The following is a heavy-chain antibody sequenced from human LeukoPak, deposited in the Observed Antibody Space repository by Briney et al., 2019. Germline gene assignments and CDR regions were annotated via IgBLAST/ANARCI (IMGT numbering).Heavy chain of an antibody. CDR1: GFTFSSYW. Sequence: PGGSLRLSCAASGFTFSSYWMSWVRQAPGKGLEWVANIKQDGSEKYYVDSVKGRFTISRDNAKNSLYLQMNSLRAEDTAVYYCAREKYYYDSSGYYLLRGAFDIWGQGTMVTVSS. CDR2: IKQDGSEK. CDR3: AREKYYYDSSGYYLLRGAFDI. D-gene: IGHD3-22*01. V-gene: IGHV3-7*01. J-gene: IGHJ3*02.